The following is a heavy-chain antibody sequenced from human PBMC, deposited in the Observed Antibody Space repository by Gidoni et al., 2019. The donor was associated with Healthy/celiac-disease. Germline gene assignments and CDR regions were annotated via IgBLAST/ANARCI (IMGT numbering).Heavy chain of an antibody. V-gene: IGHV4-4*07. CDR2: IYTRGGT. D-gene: IGHD6-19*01. J-gene: IGHJ4*02. CDR3: ARGYTGGQWLPHLYYFDY. Sequence: QVQLQESGPGPVKPSETQSLPCTVAGGCISSYYWSSIPQHAGKGLEWSGRIYTRGGTNYSPSLKIRVTMSVDTSTTQFSVKLSSVTAAGTAVYFCARGYTGGQWLPHLYYFDYWGQGTLVTVSS. CDR1: GGCISSYY.